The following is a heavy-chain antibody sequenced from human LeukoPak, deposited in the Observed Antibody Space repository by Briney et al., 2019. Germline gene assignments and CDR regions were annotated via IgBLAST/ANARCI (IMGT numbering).Heavy chain of an antibody. CDR3: AKDPRAGYSSSWFDY. CDR2: ISGSGGST. V-gene: IGHV3-23*01. J-gene: IGHJ4*02. CDR1: GFTFSSYA. D-gene: IGHD6-13*01. Sequence: GGSLRLSCAASGFTFSSYAMSWVRQAPGKGLEWVSAISGSGGSTYYADSVKGRFTISRDNSKNTLYLQMNSLRAEDTAVYYCAKDPRAGYSSSWFDYWGQGTLVTVSS.